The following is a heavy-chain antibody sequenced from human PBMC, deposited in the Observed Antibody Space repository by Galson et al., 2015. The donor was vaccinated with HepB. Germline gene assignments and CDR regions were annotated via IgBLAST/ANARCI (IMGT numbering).Heavy chain of an antibody. CDR3: ARGTVATIGPFDY. J-gene: IGHJ4*02. CDR2: IVPIFGTA. D-gene: IGHD5-24*01. Sequence: SVKVSCKASGGTFSSYAISWVRQAPGQGLEWMGGIVPIFGTANYAQKFQGRVTITADESTSTAYMELSSLRSEDTAVYYCARGTVATIGPFDYWGQGTLVTVSS. CDR1: GGTFSSYA. V-gene: IGHV1-69*13.